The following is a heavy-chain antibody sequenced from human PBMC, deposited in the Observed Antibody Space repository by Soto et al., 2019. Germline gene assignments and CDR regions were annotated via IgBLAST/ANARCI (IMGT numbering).Heavy chain of an antibody. J-gene: IGHJ4*02. CDR2: ISGSGGST. Sequence: HPSETLRLSCAASGFTFSSYAMSWVRQAPGKGLGWVSAISGSGGSTYYADSVKGRFTISRDNSKNTLYLQMNSLRAEDTAVYYCAKHLPEIDYWGQGTLVTVSS. CDR3: AKHLPEIDY. V-gene: IGHV3-23*01. CDR1: GFTFSSYA.